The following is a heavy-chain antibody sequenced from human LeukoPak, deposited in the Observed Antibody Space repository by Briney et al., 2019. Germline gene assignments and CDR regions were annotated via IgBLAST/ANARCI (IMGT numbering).Heavy chain of an antibody. CDR2: IYHSGST. J-gene: IGHJ4*02. D-gene: IGHD3-22*01. CDR3: ARDRHYYDPEYYFDY. Sequence: PSETLSLTCTVSGYSISSGYYWAWIRQPPGKGLEWIGSIYHSGSTYYNPSLKSRVTISVDTSKNQFSLKLSSVTAADTAVYYCARDRHYYDPEYYFDYWGQGTLVTVSS. V-gene: IGHV4-38-2*02. CDR1: GYSISSGYY.